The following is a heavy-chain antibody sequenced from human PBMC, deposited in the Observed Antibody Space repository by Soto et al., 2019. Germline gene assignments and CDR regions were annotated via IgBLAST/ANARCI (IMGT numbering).Heavy chain of an antibody. CDR2: IYTSENT. J-gene: IGHJ4*02. Sequence: SETLSLTCTVSVGSISSDYWSWIRQPAGKGLEWIGRIYTSENTHYNPSLRSRVSMSLDTSKNQLSLNLSSVTAADTAVYYCARGVGRSSWTSFDSWGQGTLVTVSS. CDR1: VGSISSDY. CDR3: ARGVGRSSWTSFDS. V-gene: IGHV4-4*07. D-gene: IGHD6-13*01.